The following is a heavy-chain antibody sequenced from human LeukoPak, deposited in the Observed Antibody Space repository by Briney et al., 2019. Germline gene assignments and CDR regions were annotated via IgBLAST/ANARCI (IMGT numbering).Heavy chain of an antibody. CDR2: FSFNGEST. CDR3: AKGGYSNGRYYYYYMDV. V-gene: IGHV3-23*01. CDR1: GFTFSSYA. D-gene: IGHD5-18*01. J-gene: IGHJ6*03. Sequence: GGSLRLSCAASGFTFSSYAMTWVRQAPGKGLEWVSSFSFNGESTYYADSAKGRFTISRDNSKNTLYLQMNSLRAEDTAVSYCAKGGYSNGRYYYYYMDVWGEGTTVTVSS.